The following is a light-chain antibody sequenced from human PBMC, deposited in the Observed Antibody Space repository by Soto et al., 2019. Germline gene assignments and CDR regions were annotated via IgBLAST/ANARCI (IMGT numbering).Light chain of an antibody. CDR3: QQYNNWPPIT. J-gene: IGKJ5*01. Sequence: EVVLTQSPDTLSLSPGETATLSCRASQGVRNNLAWYQQKPGQAPRLLIYGASTRATGIPARFSGSGSGTEFTLTISSLQSEDFAVYYCQQYNNWPPITFGQGTRLEIK. CDR1: QGVRNN. CDR2: GAS. V-gene: IGKV3-15*01.